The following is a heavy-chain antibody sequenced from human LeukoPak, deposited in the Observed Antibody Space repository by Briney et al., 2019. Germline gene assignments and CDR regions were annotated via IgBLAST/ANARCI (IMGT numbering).Heavy chain of an antibody. CDR3: ARDLTIFPYNWFDP. CDR1: GGSMSSGSSY. V-gene: IGHV4-61*02. D-gene: IGHD3-3*01. Sequence: SETLSLTCTVSGGSMSSGSSYRSWIRQPAGKGLEWIARIYTSGSTIYNPSLKSRVTISIDTSKNQFSLNLSSVTAADTAVYYCARDLTIFPYNWFDPWGQGTLVTVSS. J-gene: IGHJ5*02. CDR2: IYTSGST.